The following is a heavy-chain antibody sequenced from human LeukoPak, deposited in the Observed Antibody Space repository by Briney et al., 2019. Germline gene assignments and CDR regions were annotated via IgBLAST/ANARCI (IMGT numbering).Heavy chain of an antibody. D-gene: IGHD2-21*02. CDR1: GGTFSSYA. CDR2: IIPIFGTA. J-gene: IGHJ3*02. Sequence: SVKVSCKASGGTFSSYAISWVRQAPGQGLEWMGGIIPIFGTANYAQKFQGRVTITADESTSTAYMELSSLRSEDTAVYYCARAAKFVVVTATYAFDIWGQGTMVTVSS. V-gene: IGHV1-69*13. CDR3: ARAAKFVVVTATYAFDI.